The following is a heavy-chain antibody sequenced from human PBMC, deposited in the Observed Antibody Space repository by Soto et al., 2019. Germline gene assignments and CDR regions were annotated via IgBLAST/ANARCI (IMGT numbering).Heavy chain of an antibody. CDR3: ASPRTAYDYVWGGGDAFDI. CDR1: GFTVSSNY. D-gene: IGHD3-16*01. Sequence: EVQLVESGGGLIQPGGSLRLSCAASGFTVSSNYMTWVRQAPGKGLEWVSVIYSGGSTYYADSVKGRFTISRDNSKNTLYLHMNSLRAEDTAVYYCASPRTAYDYVWGGGDAFDIWGPGTMVTVSS. CDR2: IYSGGST. V-gene: IGHV3-53*01. J-gene: IGHJ3*02.